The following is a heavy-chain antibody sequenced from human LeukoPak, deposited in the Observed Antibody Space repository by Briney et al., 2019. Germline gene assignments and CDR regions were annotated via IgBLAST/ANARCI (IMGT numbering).Heavy chain of an antibody. CDR3: AREYSGYDLRGPFDY. D-gene: IGHD5-12*01. J-gene: IGHJ4*02. CDR2: ISYDGSNK. CDR1: GFTFSSYA. V-gene: IGHV3-30*04. Sequence: GGSLRLSCAASGFTFSSYAMHWVRQAPGKGLEWVAVISYDGSNKYYADSVKGRFTISRDNSKNTLYLQMNSLRAEGTAVYYCAREYSGYDLRGPFDYWGQGTLVTVSS.